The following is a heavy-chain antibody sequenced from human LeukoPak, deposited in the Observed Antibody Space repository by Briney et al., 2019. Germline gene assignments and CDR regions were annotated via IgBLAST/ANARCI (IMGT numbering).Heavy chain of an antibody. J-gene: IGHJ4*02. CDR3: ARPVGYCSASNCYEYFDY. D-gene: IGHD2-2*01. CDR2: VHYSGTT. V-gene: IGHV4-39*01. Sequence: SETLSLTRTVSGGSISSSSSYWGWIRQPPGKGLEWIVSVHYSGTTYYNPSLESRVTVSVDTSTNRFSLKLSSVTAADTAVYHCARPVGYCSASNCYEYFDYWGQGTLVTVSS. CDR1: GGSISSSSSY.